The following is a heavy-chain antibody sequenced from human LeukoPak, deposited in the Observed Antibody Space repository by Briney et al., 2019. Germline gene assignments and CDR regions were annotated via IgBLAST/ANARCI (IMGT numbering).Heavy chain of an antibody. CDR2: INHSGST. Sequence: SETLSLTCTVSGGSISNYYWSWIRQPPGKGLEWIGEINHSGSTNYNPSLKSRVTISVDTSKNQFSLKLSSVTAADTAVYYCARSERRDIVVVPAARNWFDPWGQGTLVTVSS. D-gene: IGHD2-2*01. CDR1: GGSISNYY. CDR3: ARSERRDIVVVPAARNWFDP. J-gene: IGHJ5*02. V-gene: IGHV4-34*01.